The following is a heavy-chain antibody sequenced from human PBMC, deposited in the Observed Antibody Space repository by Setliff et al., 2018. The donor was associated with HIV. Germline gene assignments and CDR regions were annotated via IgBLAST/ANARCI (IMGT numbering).Heavy chain of an antibody. CDR3: ARDAAESGYDSAYYYYYGMDV. CDR1: GGSISSGGYY. V-gene: IGHV4-31*03. Sequence: SETLSLTCTVSGGSISSGGYYWSWIRQHPGKGLEWIGYIYYSGSTYYNPSLKSRVTISVDTSKNQFSLKLSSVTAADPAVYYCARDAAESGYDSAYYYYYGMDVWGQGTTVTVSS. CDR2: IYYSGST. D-gene: IGHD5-12*01. J-gene: IGHJ6*02.